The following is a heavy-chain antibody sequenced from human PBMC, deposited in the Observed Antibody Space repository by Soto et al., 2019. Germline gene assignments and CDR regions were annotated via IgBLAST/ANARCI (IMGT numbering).Heavy chain of an antibody. J-gene: IGHJ4*02. Sequence: QVQLVQSGAEVKKPGASVKVSCKASGYTFPSYGISWVRHAPGERLQWMGWISAYNGNTNYAQKLQGRVTMTTAGSTRTAYRELRMRTSDDRAVYYCARDDYCDPVDYFDYWGQGTLVTVSS. V-gene: IGHV1-18*01. CDR1: GYTFPSYG. CDR2: ISAYNGNT. CDR3: ARDDYCDPVDYFDY. D-gene: IGHD4-17*01.